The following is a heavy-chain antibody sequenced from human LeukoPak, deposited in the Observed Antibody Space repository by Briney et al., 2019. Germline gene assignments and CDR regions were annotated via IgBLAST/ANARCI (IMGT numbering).Heavy chain of an antibody. CDR2: INHSGST. V-gene: IGHV4-34*01. D-gene: IGHD2-2*01. J-gene: IGHJ4*02. CDR1: GGSFGGYY. Sequence: PSETLSLTCAVYGGSFGGYYWSWIRQPPGKGLEWIGEINHSGSTNYNPSRKRRVTISVDTSKNEFSLKLSSVTAADTAVYYCARLPVVVPAAPRVGFFDYWGQGTLVTVSS. CDR3: ARLPVVVPAAPRVGFFDY.